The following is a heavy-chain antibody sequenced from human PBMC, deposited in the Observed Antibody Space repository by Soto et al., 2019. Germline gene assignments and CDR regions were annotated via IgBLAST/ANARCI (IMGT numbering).Heavy chain of an antibody. D-gene: IGHD3-10*01. CDR2: IYYSGST. J-gene: IGHJ4*02. V-gene: IGHV4-39*01. CDR1: GGPISSSSYY. CDR3: ARRGSGSYSDY. Sequence: QLQLQESGPGLVKPSETLSLTCTVSGGPISSSSYYWGWIRQPPGKGLEWIGSIYYSGSTYYNPSLKSRVTISVDTSKNQFSLKLSSVTAADTAVYYCARRGSGSYSDYWGQGTLVTVSS.